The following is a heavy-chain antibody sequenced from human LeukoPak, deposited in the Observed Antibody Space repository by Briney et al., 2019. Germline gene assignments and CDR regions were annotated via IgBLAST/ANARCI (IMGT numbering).Heavy chain of an antibody. D-gene: IGHD3-10*01. CDR3: ARGHRMVRGVISPRPDY. CDR1: GGSISSYY. V-gene: IGHV4-59*12. CDR2: IYYSGST. Sequence: SETLSLTCTVSGGSISSYYWSWIRQPPGKGLEWIGYIYYSGSTNYNPSLKSRVTISVDTSKNQFSLKLSSVTAADTAVYYCARGHRMVRGVISPRPDYWGQGTLVTVSS. J-gene: IGHJ4*02.